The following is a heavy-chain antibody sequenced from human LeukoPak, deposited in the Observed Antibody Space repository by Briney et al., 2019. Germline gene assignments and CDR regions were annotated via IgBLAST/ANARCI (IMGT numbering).Heavy chain of an antibody. CDR2: ISSSGSTI. Sequence: GGSLRLSCAASGFTFSDYYMSWIRQAPGKGLEWVSYISSSGSTIYYADSVKGRFTVSRDNSKNTLYLQMNSLRADDTAVYYCAKSVAAAGTTDWGQGTLVTVSS. CDR1: GFTFSDYY. V-gene: IGHV3-11*01. CDR3: AKSVAAAGTTD. D-gene: IGHD6-13*01. J-gene: IGHJ4*02.